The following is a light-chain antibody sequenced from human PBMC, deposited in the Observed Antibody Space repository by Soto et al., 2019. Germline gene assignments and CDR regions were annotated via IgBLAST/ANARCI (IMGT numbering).Light chain of an antibody. J-gene: IGLJ1*01. V-gene: IGLV2-14*01. CDR1: ADDVGGYNY. Sequence: QSVLTQPASVSGSPGQSITISCTGSADDVGGYNYVSWYQQHPGKAPKLLIYEVSNRPSGVSNRFSGSKSGNTASLTISGLQAEDEADYYCRSYTRSSVIYVFGTGTKVTVL. CDR3: RSYTRSSVIYV. CDR2: EVS.